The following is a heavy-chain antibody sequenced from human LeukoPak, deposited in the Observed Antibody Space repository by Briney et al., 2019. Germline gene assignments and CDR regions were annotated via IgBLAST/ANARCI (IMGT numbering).Heavy chain of an antibody. CDR1: GFTFSIYS. CDR2: ISGGGSPI. V-gene: IGHV3-48*01. CDR3: AKVPITMVRGAYAPYYFDY. J-gene: IGHJ4*02. Sequence: GGSLRLSCAASGFTFSIYSMNWVRQAPGKGLEWVSYISGGGSPISYADSVKGRFTISRDNSKNTLYLQMNSLRAEDTAVYYCAKVPITMVRGAYAPYYFDYWGQGTLVTVSS. D-gene: IGHD3-10*01.